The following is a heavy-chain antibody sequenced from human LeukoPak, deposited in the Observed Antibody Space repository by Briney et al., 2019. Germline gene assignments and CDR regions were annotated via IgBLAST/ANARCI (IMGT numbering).Heavy chain of an antibody. J-gene: IGHJ4*01. CDR2: LSSGRSP. Sequence: PGGSLRLSCAASGFALSTYAMAWVRQAPGKGLEWISSLSSGRSPSYSDSLEGRLTMSSDNARNTLYLQMDNLRGEDTAMYYCARQLGYCAAGTCYFDSWGHGTQVTVSS. V-gene: IGHV3-69-1*01. CDR1: GFALSTYA. D-gene: IGHD2-8*02. CDR3: ARQLGYCAAGTCYFDS.